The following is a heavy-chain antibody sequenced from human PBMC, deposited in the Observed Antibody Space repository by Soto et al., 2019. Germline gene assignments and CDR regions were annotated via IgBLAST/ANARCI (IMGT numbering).Heavy chain of an antibody. J-gene: IGHJ3*02. Sequence: SETLSLTCTVSGGSISSGGYYWSWIRQHPGKGLEWIGYIYYSGSTYYNPSLKSRVTISVDTSKNQFSLKLSSVTAADTAVYYCARETPRIVVVTANAFDIWGQGTMVTV. V-gene: IGHV4-31*03. CDR2: IYYSGST. CDR3: ARETPRIVVVTANAFDI. D-gene: IGHD2-21*02. CDR1: GGSISSGGYY.